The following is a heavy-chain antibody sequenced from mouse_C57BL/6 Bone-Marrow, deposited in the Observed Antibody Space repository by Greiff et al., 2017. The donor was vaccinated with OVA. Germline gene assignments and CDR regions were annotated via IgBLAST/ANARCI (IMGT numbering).Heavy chain of an antibody. D-gene: IGHD1-1*01. CDR2: IDPENGDT. CDR3: TTPFYGSSYEDAMDY. Sequence: VQLQQSGAELVRPGASVKLSCTASGFNIKDDYMHWVKQRPEQGLEWIGWIDPENGDTEYASKFQGKATITADPSSNTAYLQLSSLTSEDTAVYYCTTPFYGSSYEDAMDYWGQGTSVTVSS. J-gene: IGHJ4*01. CDR1: GFNIKDDY. V-gene: IGHV14-4*01.